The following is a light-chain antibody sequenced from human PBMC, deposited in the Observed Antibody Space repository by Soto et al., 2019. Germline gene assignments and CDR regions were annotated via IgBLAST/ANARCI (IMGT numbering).Light chain of an antibody. J-gene: IGLJ1*01. CDR3: SSYTSSSTLYV. CDR2: EVS. CDR1: SGDVGGYNY. V-gene: IGLV2-14*01. Sequence: QSLLTQPPSVSWSPGQSITISCTGTSGDVGGYNYVSLYQQHPGKAPKLMIYEVSNRPSGVSNRFSGSKSGNTASLTISGLQAEDEADYYCSSYTSSSTLYVFGPGTKVTVL.